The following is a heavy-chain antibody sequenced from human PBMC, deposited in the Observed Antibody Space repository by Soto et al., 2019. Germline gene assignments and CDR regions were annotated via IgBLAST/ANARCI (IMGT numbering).Heavy chain of an antibody. CDR2: ISYDGNNK. Sequence: GGSLRLSCAASGFTFSTYAMHWVRQAPGKGLEWVAVISYDGNNKYYADSVKGRFTISRDNSKNTLYLQMNSLRVEDTAVYYCASLAAAGTWWGQGALVTVSS. CDR3: ASLAAAGTW. J-gene: IGHJ4*02. V-gene: IGHV3-30-3*01. D-gene: IGHD6-13*01. CDR1: GFTFSTYA.